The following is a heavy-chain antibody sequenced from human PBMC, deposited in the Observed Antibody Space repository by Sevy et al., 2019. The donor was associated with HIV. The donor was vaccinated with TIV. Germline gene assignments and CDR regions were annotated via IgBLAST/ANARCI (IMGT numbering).Heavy chain of an antibody. J-gene: IGHJ4*02. D-gene: IGHD1-1*01. Sequence: GESLKISCAASALTFTRYAFHWVRQAPGKGPEWLGVISYEGSNIYYGPSVKGRFTISRDNSKNTLYLQMNDMRTEDTAVYDCAKDLHPPGPVRGTNFDYWGRGTLVTVSS. CDR3: AKDLHPPGPVRGTNFDY. CDR2: ISYEGSNI. V-gene: IGHV3-30*18. CDR1: ALTFTRYA.